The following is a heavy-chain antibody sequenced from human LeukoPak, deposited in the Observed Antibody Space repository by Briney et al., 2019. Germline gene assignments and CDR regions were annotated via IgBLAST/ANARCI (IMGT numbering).Heavy chain of an antibody. CDR2: SGKSTGNM. J-gene: IGHJ4*02. V-gene: IGHV3-48*02. CDR1: GFTFSTYS. CDR3: ARDISGYDYGFDY. D-gene: IGHD5-12*01. Sequence: GGSLRLSCVASGFTFSTYSMDRVRQAPGKGLEWVAYSGKSTGNMYHDSVKGRFTISRDNAKNSLYLQMNSLRDEDTAVYYCARDISGYDYGFDYWGQGILVTVSS.